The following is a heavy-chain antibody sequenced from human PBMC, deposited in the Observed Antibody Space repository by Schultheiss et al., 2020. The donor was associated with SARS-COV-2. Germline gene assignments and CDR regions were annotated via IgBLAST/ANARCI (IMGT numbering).Heavy chain of an antibody. CDR3: ARDHGLRSYGMDV. CDR2: ISYDGSNK. CDR1: GFTFSSYA. J-gene: IGHJ6*02. Sequence: GGSLRLSCAASGFTFSSYAMHWVRQAPGKGLEWVAVISYDGSNKYYADSVKGRFTISRDNSKNTLYLQMNSLRAEDTAVYYCARDHGLRSYGMDVWGQGTTVTVSS. D-gene: IGHD3/OR15-3a*01. V-gene: IGHV3-30*04.